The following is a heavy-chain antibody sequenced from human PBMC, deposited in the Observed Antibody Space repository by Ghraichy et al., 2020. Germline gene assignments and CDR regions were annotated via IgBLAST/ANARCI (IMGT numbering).Heavy chain of an antibody. V-gene: IGHV3-48*02. CDR1: GFRVSSDS. D-gene: IGHD4-23*01. Sequence: GGSLRLSCVASGFRVSSDSMNGVRQAPGAGLERGSYITSSGRFISFADSVKGRFTISRDNAQTSLYLQMRSLRDEVTAVYYCPRVPTVVTYYYYDGMDVWG. CDR3: PRVPTVVTYYYYDGMDV. J-gene: IGHJ6*02. CDR2: ITSSGRFI.